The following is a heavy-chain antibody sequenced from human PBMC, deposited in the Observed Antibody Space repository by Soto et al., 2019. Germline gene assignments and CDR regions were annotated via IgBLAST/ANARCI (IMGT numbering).Heavy chain of an antibody. Sequence: GSSVSRSYCRGSKRKTPGKGLEWIGSIYYSGSTYYNPSPKSRVTISVDTSKNQFSLKLSSVTAADTAVYYCASPGGGNPYYYSGMAVWGQGTTVTVSS. J-gene: IGHJ6*02. CDR1: GSSVSRSYC. V-gene: IGHV4-39*01. CDR3: ASPGGGNPYYYSGMAV. CDR2: IYYSGST. D-gene: IGHD2-15*01.